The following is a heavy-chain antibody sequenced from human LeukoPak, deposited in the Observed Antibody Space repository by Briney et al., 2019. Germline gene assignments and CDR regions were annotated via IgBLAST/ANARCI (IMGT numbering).Heavy chain of an antibody. CDR1: GFTFSSYG. Sequence: GGSLRLSCAASGFTFSSYGMHWVRQAPGKGLEWVAFIRYDGRNKYYADSVKGRFTISRDNSKNTLYLQINSLRAEDTAVYYCAKAMDIVVVPAAIGYWGQGTLVTVSS. CDR3: AKAMDIVVVPAAIGY. D-gene: IGHD2-2*03. CDR2: IRYDGRNK. V-gene: IGHV3-30*02. J-gene: IGHJ4*02.